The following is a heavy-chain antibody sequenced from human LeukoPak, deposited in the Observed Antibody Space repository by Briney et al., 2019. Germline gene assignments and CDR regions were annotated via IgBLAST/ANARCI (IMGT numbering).Heavy chain of an antibody. CDR1: GGTFSSYA. CDR2: IIPIFGTA. J-gene: IGHJ4*02. Sequence: SVKVSCKASGGTFSSYAISWVRQAPGQGLEWMGGIIPIFGTANYAQKFQGRVTITADESTSTAYMELSSLRSEDTAVYYCARDNADCSSTSCYAGPVLDYWGQGTLVTVSS. CDR3: ARDNADCSSTSCYAGPVLDY. V-gene: IGHV1-69*13. D-gene: IGHD2-2*01.